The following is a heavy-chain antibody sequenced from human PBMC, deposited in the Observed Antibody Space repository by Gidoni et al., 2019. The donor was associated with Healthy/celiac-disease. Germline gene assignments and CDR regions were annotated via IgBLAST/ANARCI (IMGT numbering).Heavy chain of an antibody. V-gene: IGHV4-59*01. CDR2: ST. CDR3: ASLYYYGSGSYYNPGMSWFDP. D-gene: IGHD3-10*01. J-gene: IGHJ5*02. Sequence: STNYNPSLKSRVTISVDTSKNQFSLKLSSVTAADTAVYYCASLYYYGSGSYYNPGMSWFDPWGQGTLVTVSS.